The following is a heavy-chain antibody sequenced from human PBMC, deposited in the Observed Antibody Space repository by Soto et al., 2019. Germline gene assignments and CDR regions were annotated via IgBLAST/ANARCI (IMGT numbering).Heavy chain of an antibody. V-gene: IGHV4-31*03. J-gene: IGHJ5*02. CDR3: TRWWSGSRQGFDP. CDR1: GGSISSGDYY. CDR2: IYYSGST. Sequence: QVQLQESGPGLVKPSQTLSLTCTVSGGSISSGDYYWSWIRQHPGKGLEWIGYIYYSGSTYYDPSXXXRXXISVDTSKNQFSLTLSSVTAADTAVYYCTRWWSGSRQGFDPWGQGTLVTVSS. D-gene: IGHD3-3*01.